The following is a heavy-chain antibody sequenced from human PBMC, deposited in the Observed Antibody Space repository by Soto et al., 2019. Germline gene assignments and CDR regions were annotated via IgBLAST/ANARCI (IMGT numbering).Heavy chain of an antibody. CDR3: ARVTTGDSGSDAFDI. CDR2: INPNSGGT. J-gene: IGHJ3*02. Sequence: ASVKVSSKASGYTFTGYYMHWVRQAPGQGLEWMGWINPNSGGTNYAQKFQGRVTMTRDTFISTAYMELSRLSYDDTAVYYSARVTTGDSGSDAFDIWGQGTMVTVSS. D-gene: IGHD1-1*01. CDR1: GYTFTGYY. V-gene: IGHV1-2*02.